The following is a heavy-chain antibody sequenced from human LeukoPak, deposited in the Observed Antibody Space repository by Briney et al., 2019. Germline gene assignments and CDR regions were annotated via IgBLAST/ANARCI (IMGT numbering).Heavy chain of an antibody. CDR2: ISWNSGSI. J-gene: IGHJ4*02. Sequence: GGSLRLSCAASGFTFDDYAMHWVRQAPGKGLEWVSGISWNSGSIGYADSVKGRFTISRDNAKNSLYLQMNSLRAEDTAVYYCAREREWELLSAFDYWGQGTLVTVSS. V-gene: IGHV3-9*01. CDR1: GFTFDDYA. D-gene: IGHD1-26*01. CDR3: AREREWELLSAFDY.